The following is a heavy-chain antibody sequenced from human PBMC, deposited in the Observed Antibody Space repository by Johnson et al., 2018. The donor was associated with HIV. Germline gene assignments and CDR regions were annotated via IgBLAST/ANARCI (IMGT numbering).Heavy chain of an antibody. CDR1: GFTFSSYA. V-gene: IGHV3-48*04. Sequence: VQLVESGGGLVQPGGSLRLSCAASGFTFSSYAMSWVRQAPGKGRERVSFIYDGGTTYYADTGKGRFSISRENAKNSLYLQMNSLRAEDTAVYYCARNTKNFWSEGALDIWGQGTVVTVSS. CDR2: IYDGGTT. J-gene: IGHJ3*02. CDR3: ARNTKNFWSEGALDI. D-gene: IGHD3-3*01.